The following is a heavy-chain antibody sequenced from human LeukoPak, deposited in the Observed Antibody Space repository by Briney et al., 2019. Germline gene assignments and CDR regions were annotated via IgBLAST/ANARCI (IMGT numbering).Heavy chain of an antibody. D-gene: IGHD2-21*02. J-gene: IGHJ1*01. Sequence: GGSLRLSCAASGFTFSSYGMSWVRQAPGKGLEWVSAISGSGGSTYYADSVKGRFTISRDNSKNTLYLQMNSLRAEDTAVYYCARSAYCGGDCSPHEYFQHWGQGTLVTVSS. CDR1: GFTFSSYG. CDR3: ARSAYCGGDCSPHEYFQH. V-gene: IGHV3-23*01. CDR2: ISGSGGST.